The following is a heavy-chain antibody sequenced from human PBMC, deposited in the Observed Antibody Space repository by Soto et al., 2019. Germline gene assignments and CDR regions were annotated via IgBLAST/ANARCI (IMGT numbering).Heavy chain of an antibody. CDR1: GFSLSTNAVG. CDR3: AREYSSSWYGH. Sequence: QITLKESGPTLVKPTQTLTLTCTFSGFSLSTNAVGVGWIRQPPGKALEWLALIYWNDDKRYSPSLKSRLTLPKATSKNQVVLTMTNVDPVDTATYYCAREYSSSWYGHWGQGTLVTVSS. V-gene: IGHV2-5*01. CDR2: IYWNDDK. D-gene: IGHD6-13*01. J-gene: IGHJ1*01.